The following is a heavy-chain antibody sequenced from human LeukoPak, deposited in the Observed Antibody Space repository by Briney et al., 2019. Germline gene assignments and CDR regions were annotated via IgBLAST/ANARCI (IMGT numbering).Heavy chain of an antibody. CDR3: ARCHATYYDILTGSRYYYYMDV. V-gene: IGHV1-2*02. D-gene: IGHD3-9*01. Sequence: GASVKVSCKASGYTFTGYYMHWVRQAPGQGLEWMGWINPNSGGTNYAQKFQGRVTMTRNTSISTAYMELSSLRSEDTAVYYCARCHATYYDILTGSRYYYYMDVWGKGTTVTISS. CDR1: GYTFTGYY. CDR2: INPNSGGT. J-gene: IGHJ6*03.